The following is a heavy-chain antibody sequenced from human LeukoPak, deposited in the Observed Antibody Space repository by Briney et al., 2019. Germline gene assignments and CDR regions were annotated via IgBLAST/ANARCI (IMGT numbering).Heavy chain of an antibody. J-gene: IGHJ4*02. Sequence: ASVKVSCKVSGYTLTELSMHWVRQAPGKGLEWMGGFDPEDGETIYAQKFQGRVTMTEDTSTDTAYMELSSLRSKDTAVYYCATADPRRSYLLFDYWGQGTLVTVSS. V-gene: IGHV1-24*01. D-gene: IGHD1-26*01. CDR2: FDPEDGET. CDR3: ATADPRRSYLLFDY. CDR1: GYTLTELS.